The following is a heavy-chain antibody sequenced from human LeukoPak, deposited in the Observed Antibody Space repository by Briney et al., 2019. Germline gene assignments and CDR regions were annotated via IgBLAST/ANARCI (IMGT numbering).Heavy chain of an antibody. CDR3: ARVMTTVTTWFDP. D-gene: IGHD4-17*01. Sequence: KPSETLSLTCAVCGGSFSGYYWSWIRQPPGKGLEWIGEINHSGSTNYNPSLKSRVTISVDTSKNQFSLKLSSVTAADTAVYYCARVMTTVTTWFDPWGQGTLVTVSS. CDR2: INHSGST. V-gene: IGHV4-34*01. J-gene: IGHJ5*02. CDR1: GGSFSGYY.